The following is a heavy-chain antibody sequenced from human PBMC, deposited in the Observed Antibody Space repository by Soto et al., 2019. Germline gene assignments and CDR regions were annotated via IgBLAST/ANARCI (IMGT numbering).Heavy chain of an antibody. D-gene: IGHD2-15*01. V-gene: IGHV1-3*01. CDR2: INAGNGNT. J-gene: IGHJ4*02. CDR3: ARGPGGPDGPGDY. CDR1: GYTFTNYA. Sequence: ASVKVSCKASGYTFTNYAMHWVRQAPGQRLEWMGWINAGNGNTKYSQKFQGRVTITRDTSASTAYMDLSSLRSEVTAVYYCARGPGGPDGPGDYWGQGTLVTVSS.